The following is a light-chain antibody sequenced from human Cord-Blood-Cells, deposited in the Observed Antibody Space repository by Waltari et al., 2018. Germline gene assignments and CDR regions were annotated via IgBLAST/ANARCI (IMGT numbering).Light chain of an antibody. CDR1: QSISSY. CDR2: AAS. J-gene: IGKJ5*01. CDR3: QQSYSTPPIT. Sequence: DIQMTQSPSSLSASVGDRVTITCRASQSISSYLNWYQQKPGKDPKLLIYAASSLQSGVLSRFSGSGSGTDFTLTISSPQPEDFATYYCQQSYSTPPITFGQGTRLEIK. V-gene: IGKV1-39*01.